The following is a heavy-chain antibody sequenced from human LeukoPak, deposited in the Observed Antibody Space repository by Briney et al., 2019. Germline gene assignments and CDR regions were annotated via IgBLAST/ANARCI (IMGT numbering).Heavy chain of an antibody. V-gene: IGHV3-11*01. CDR2: ISSSGSTI. J-gene: IGHJ4*02. CDR1: GFTFSDYY. CDR3: ARERILWFGEFDY. D-gene: IGHD3-10*01. Sequence: GGSLRLSCAASGFTFSDYYMSWIRQAPGKGQEWVSYISSSGSTIYYADSVKGRFTISRDNAKNSLYLQMNSLRAEDTAVYYCARERILWFGEFDYWGQGTLVTVSS.